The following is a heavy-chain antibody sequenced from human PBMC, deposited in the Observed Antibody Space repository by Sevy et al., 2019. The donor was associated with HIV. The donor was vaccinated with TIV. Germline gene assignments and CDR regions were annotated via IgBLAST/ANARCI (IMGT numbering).Heavy chain of an antibody. Sequence: SETLSLTCTVSGDSISNGDYYWGWIRQPPGKGPEWIGSIFYSGSTYYNPSLMSRVTISVDTSRNQFALKLSSVTAADTAVYYCARPQYGGSHLLFDYSGQGTLVTVSS. CDR1: GDSISNGDYY. CDR3: ARPQYGGSHLLFDY. V-gene: IGHV4-39*01. J-gene: IGHJ4*02. D-gene: IGHD5-12*01. CDR2: IFYSGST.